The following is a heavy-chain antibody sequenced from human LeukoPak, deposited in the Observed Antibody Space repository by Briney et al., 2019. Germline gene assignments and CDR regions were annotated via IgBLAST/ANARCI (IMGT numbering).Heavy chain of an antibody. CDR1: GYTFTGYY. V-gene: IGHV1-2*06. J-gene: IGHJ1*01. Sequence: GASVKVSCKASGYTFTGYYMHWVRQAPGQGLEWMGRINPNSGGTNHAQKFQGRVTMTRDTSISTAYMELSRLRSDDTAVYYCAREGGSYTEYFQHWGQGTLVTVSS. CDR2: INPNSGGT. D-gene: IGHD1-26*01. CDR3: AREGGSYTEYFQH.